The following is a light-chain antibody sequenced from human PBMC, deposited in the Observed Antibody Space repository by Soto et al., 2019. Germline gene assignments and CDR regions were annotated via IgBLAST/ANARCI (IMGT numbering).Light chain of an antibody. CDR2: QDS. J-gene: IGLJ2*01. Sequence: SYELTQPPSVSVSPGQTASITCSGDKLGDKYACWYQQKPGQSPVLVIYQDSKRPSGIPERFSGSKSGNTATLTISGTQAMDEADYYCQAWDCSTPVVFGGGTKLTVL. V-gene: IGLV3-1*01. CDR3: QAWDCSTPVV. CDR1: KLGDKY.